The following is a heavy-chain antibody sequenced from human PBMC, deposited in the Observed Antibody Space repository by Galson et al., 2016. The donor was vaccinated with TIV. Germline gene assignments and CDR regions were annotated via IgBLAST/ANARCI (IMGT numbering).Heavy chain of an antibody. CDR2: IFSDGTS. CDR3: ARHGATPGSFDI. D-gene: IGHD3-16*01. J-gene: IGHJ3*02. CDR1: GFTVTYNY. Sequence: SLRLSCAASGFTVTYNYMSWVRQAPGKGLEWVSLIFSDGTSYYADVVKGRFTISRDNSKNTVYLQMSSLKASDTAMYYCARHGATPGSFDIWGQGTMVTVSS. V-gene: IGHV3-66*04.